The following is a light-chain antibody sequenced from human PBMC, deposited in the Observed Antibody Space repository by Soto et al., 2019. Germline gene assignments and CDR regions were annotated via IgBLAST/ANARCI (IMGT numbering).Light chain of an antibody. CDR3: CSYTTSNTRQIV. CDR1: KSYVGGYNY. J-gene: IGLJ1*01. CDR2: DVS. Sequence: QSALNQHASVSGSPGQSITISCTGTKSYVGGYNYVSWYQHYPGKAPKLMNYDVSHRPSVFSIRFSGSTSCHTSSLHISGLQPDDEADYYCCSYTTSNTRQIVFGTGTKVTVL. V-gene: IGLV2-14*03.